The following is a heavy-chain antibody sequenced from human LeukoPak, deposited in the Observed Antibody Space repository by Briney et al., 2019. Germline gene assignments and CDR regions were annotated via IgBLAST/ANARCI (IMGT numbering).Heavy chain of an antibody. Sequence: SETLSLTCTVSGGSISSSSYYWGWIRQPPGKGLEWIGSIYYSGNTYYNPSLKSRVTISVDTSKNQFSLKLSSVTAADTAVYYCARDMNHYYDSSGYHDAFDIWGQGTMVTVSS. CDR1: GGSISSSSYY. CDR2: IYYSGNT. V-gene: IGHV4-39*07. CDR3: ARDMNHYYDSSGYHDAFDI. J-gene: IGHJ3*02. D-gene: IGHD3-22*01.